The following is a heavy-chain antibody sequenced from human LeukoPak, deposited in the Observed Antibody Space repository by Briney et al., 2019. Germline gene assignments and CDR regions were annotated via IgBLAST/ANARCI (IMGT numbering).Heavy chain of an antibody. CDR3: AKDSNDYGDLSYYFDY. CDR1: GFIFSTYG. V-gene: IGHV3-30*02. Sequence: GGSLRLSCVASGFIFSTYGMYWVRQAPGKGLEWVAVMWYDGSNEYYGDSVKGRFTISRDNSKNTLYLQMNSLRAEDTAVYYCAKDSNDYGDLSYYFDYWGQGTLVTVSS. D-gene: IGHD4-17*01. J-gene: IGHJ4*02. CDR2: MWYDGSNE.